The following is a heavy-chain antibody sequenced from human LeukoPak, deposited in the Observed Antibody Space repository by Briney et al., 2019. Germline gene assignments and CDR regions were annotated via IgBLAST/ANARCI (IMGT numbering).Heavy chain of an antibody. V-gene: IGHV3-23*01. Sequence: PGGSLRLSCAASGFTFSSYAMSWVRQAPGRGLEWVSAISGSGGSTYYADSVKGRFTISRDNSKNTLYLQMNSLRAEDTAVYHCAKVDSIAAVEYFQHWGQGTLVTVSS. CDR1: GFTFSSYA. D-gene: IGHD6-13*01. CDR3: AKVDSIAAVEYFQH. CDR2: ISGSGGST. J-gene: IGHJ1*01.